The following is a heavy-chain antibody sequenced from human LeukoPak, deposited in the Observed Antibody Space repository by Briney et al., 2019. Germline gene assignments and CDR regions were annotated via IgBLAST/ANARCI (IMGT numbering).Heavy chain of an antibody. CDR2: IYTSGST. Sequence: SETLSLTCTVSGGSISSSSYYWSWIRQPAGKGLEWIGRIYTSGSTNYNPSLKSRVTMSVDTSKNQFSLKLSSVTAADTAVYYCARAHYYDSSGYYYGVNAFDIWSQGTMVTVSS. J-gene: IGHJ3*02. CDR3: ARAHYYDSSGYYYGVNAFDI. CDR1: GGSISSSSYY. V-gene: IGHV4-61*02. D-gene: IGHD3-22*01.